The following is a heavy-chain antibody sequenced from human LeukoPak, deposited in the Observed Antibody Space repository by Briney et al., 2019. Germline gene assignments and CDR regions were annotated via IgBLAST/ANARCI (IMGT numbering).Heavy chain of an antibody. CDR1: GGSISSSSYY. J-gene: IGHJ4*02. Sequence: SETLSLTCTVSGGSISSSSYYWGWIRQPPGMRLEWIGNLYFSGNPYYNPSPNSRVTISVDTSKNQFSLKMRSVTAADTAVYYCARLGSGYPTPDYWGQGTLVTVSS. V-gene: IGHV4-39*01. CDR3: ARLGSGYPTPDY. CDR2: LYFSGNP. D-gene: IGHD6-19*01.